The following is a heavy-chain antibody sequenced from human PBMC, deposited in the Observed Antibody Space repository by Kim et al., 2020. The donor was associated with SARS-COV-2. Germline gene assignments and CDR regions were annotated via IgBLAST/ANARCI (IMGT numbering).Heavy chain of an antibody. V-gene: IGHV3-23*01. CDR2: VTGNGANT. CDR1: GFTFNNYA. J-gene: IGHJ4*02. CDR3: AKAPLGYCSGARCYPFDY. D-gene: IGHD2-2*01. Sequence: GGSLRLSCAASGFTFNNYAMSWVRQAPGKAMEWVSVVTGNGANTYYADSVKGRFTISRDNSKNKLSLQMNSLRVEDTALYYCAKAPLGYCSGARCYPFDYWGPGTLVTVSS.